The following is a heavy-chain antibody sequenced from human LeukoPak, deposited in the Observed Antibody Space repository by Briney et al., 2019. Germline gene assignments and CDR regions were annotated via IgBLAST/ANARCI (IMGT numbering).Heavy chain of an antibody. CDR3: ARHRLAYSSPGFFDD. CDR2: IYYSGST. Sequence: SETLSLTCTVSGGSISSSSYYWGWIRQPPGKGLEWIGSIYYSGSTYYNPSLKSRVTISVDTSKNQFSLKLSSVTAADTAVYYCARHRLAYSSPGFFDDWGQGILVTVSS. J-gene: IGHJ4*02. D-gene: IGHD6-19*01. V-gene: IGHV4-39*01. CDR1: GGSISSSSYY.